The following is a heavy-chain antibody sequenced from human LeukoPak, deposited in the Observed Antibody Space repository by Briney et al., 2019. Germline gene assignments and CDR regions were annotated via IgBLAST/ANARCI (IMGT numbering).Heavy chain of an antibody. CDR2: ISSSGDYI. CDR3: VRDLVRGVHPVFYFDL. Sequence: KPGGSLRLSCAASGFPFSDYSMNWVRQAPGKGLEWVSPISSSGDYIYSADSVKGQFTISRDNAKNSLYLQMTNLSAEDTAVYFCVRDLVRGVHPVFYFDLWGRGTLVTVSS. D-gene: IGHD3-10*01. J-gene: IGHJ2*01. CDR1: GFPFSDYS. V-gene: IGHV3-21*01.